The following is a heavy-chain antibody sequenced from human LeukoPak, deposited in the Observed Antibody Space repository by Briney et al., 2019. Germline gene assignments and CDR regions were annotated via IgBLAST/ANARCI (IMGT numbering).Heavy chain of an antibody. CDR2: IYTSGST. D-gene: IGHD6-13*01. V-gene: IGHV4-4*07. J-gene: IGHJ4*02. CDR3: ARDGTYSSSWFDY. CDR1: GGSISSHY. Sequence: SETLSLTCTVSGGSISSHYWSWIRQPAGKGLEWIGRIYTSGSTNYNPSRKSRVTMSVDTSKNQFSLKLSSVTAADTAVYYCARDGTYSSSWFDYWGQGTLLTVSS.